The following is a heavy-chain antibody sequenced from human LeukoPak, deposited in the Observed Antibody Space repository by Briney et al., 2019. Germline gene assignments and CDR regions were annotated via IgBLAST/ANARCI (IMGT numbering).Heavy chain of an antibody. CDR3: ARVNVYYDFWSGYLGP. J-gene: IGHJ5*02. CDR2: IIPIFGTA. D-gene: IGHD3-3*01. V-gene: IGHV1-69*13. CDR1: GGTFSSYA. Sequence: SVKVSCKASGGTFSSYAISWVRQAPGQGFEWMGGIIPIFGTANYAQKFQGRVTITADESTSTAYMELSSLRSEDTAVYYCARVNVYYDFWSGYLGPWGQGTLVTVSS.